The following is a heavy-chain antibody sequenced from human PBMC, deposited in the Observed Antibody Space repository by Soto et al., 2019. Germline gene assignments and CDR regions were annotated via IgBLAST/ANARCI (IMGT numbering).Heavy chain of an antibody. Sequence: LRLSCAASGFTFSNYGMHWVRQAPGKGLEWVAFISDDGSNKYYADSMKGRFTMSRDNSKSTLYLQMSSLRVEDTAVYYCTKRRNVLRFLEWSSGMEVWGQGTTVTLSS. CDR1: GFTFSNYG. CDR3: TKRRNVLRFLEWSSGMEV. J-gene: IGHJ6*02. V-gene: IGHV3-30*18. D-gene: IGHD3-3*01. CDR2: ISDDGSNK.